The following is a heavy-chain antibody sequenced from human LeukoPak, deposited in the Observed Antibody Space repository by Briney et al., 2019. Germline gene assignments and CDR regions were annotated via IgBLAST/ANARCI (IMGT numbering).Heavy chain of an antibody. CDR2: INTYNGNT. D-gene: IGHD7-27*01. CDR1: GYTFTTYG. V-gene: IGHV1-18*01. CDR3: ARGPPNWGYDY. Sequence: GASVKVSCKASGYTFTTYGISWVRQAPGQGLEWMGWINTYNGNTNYAQKFQDRVTMTRNTSISTAYMELSSLRSDDTAVYYCARGPPNWGYDYWGPGTLVTVSS. J-gene: IGHJ4*02.